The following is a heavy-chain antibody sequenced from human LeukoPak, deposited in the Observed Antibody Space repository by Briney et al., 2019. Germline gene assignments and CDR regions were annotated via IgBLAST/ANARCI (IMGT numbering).Heavy chain of an antibody. CDR2: IKSKTDGGTT. CDR1: GGSLSGYY. Sequence: ETLSLTCAVYGGSLSGYYWSWVRQAPGKGLEWVGRIKSKTDGGTTDYAAPVKGRFTISRDDSKNTLYLQMNSLKTEDTAVYYCTTGREWAGTGDYWGQGTLVTVSS. V-gene: IGHV3-15*01. J-gene: IGHJ4*02. D-gene: IGHD6-19*01. CDR3: TTGREWAGTGDY.